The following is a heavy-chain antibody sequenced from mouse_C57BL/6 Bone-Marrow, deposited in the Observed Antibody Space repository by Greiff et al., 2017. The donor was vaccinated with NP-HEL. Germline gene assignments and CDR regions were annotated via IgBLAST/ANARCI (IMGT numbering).Heavy chain of an antibody. J-gene: IGHJ2*01. Sequence: QVQLQQSGAELVRPGTSVKVSCKASGYAFTNYLIEWVKQRPGQGLEWIGVINPGSGGTNYNEKFKGKATLTADKSSSTAYMQLSSLTSEDSAVYFCARCYYSNYWFDYWGQGTTLTVSS. CDR3: ARCYYSNYWFDY. CDR2: INPGSGGT. V-gene: IGHV1-54*01. D-gene: IGHD2-5*01. CDR1: GYAFTNYL.